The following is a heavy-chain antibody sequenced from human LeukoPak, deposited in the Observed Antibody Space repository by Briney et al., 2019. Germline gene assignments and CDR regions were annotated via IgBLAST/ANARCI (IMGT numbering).Heavy chain of an antibody. CDR3: ARSPGYSSTFGYFDY. Sequence: GESLKISCKGSGYSFTTYWIGWVRQMPGKGLEWMGIIYPGDSDTRYSPSFQGQVTISADKSIGTAYLQWSSLKASDTAMYYCARSPGYSSTFGYFDYWGQGTLVTVSS. D-gene: IGHD6-13*01. J-gene: IGHJ4*02. CDR1: GYSFTTYW. V-gene: IGHV5-51*01. CDR2: IYPGDSDT.